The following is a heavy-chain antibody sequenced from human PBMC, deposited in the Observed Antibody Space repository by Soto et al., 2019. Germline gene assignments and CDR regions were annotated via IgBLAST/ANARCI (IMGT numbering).Heavy chain of an antibody. V-gene: IGHV1-2*04. J-gene: IGHJ6*02. CDR1: GYTFTGYY. CDR3: ARDSAVVVPATIHGKYGMDV. D-gene: IGHD2-2*02. Sequence: GASVKVSCKASGYTFTGYYMHWVRQAPGQGLEWMGWINPNSGGTNYAQKFQGWVTMTRDTSISTAYMELSRLRSDDTAVYYCARDSAVVVPATIHGKYGMDVWGQGTTVTVSS. CDR2: INPNSGGT.